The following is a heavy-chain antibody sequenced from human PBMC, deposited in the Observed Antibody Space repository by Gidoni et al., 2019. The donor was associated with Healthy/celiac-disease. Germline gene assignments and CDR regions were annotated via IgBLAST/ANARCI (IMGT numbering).Heavy chain of an antibody. CDR1: GVTFSSYS. Sequence: EVQLVESGGGLVKPGGSLRLSGAASGVTFSSYSMNWVRQAPGKGLEWVSSISSSSSYIYYADSVKGRFTISRDNAKNSLYLQMNSLRAEDTAVYYCASRTGYSSGWSDYWGQGTLVTVSS. J-gene: IGHJ4*02. CDR2: ISSSSSYI. CDR3: ASRTGYSSGWSDY. D-gene: IGHD6-19*01. V-gene: IGHV3-21*01.